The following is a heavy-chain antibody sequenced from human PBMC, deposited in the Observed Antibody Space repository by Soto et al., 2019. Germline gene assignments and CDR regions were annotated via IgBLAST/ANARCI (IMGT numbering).Heavy chain of an antibody. D-gene: IGHD3-10*01. CDR2: INAGNGNT. Sequence: GASVKVSCKASGYTFTSYAMHWVRQAPGQRLEWMGRINAGNGNTKYSQKFQGRVTITRDTSASTAYMELSSLRSEDTAVYYCARTSRPNYYGSGSLRPPYYFDYWGQGTLVTVSS. CDR1: GYTFTSYA. CDR3: ARTSRPNYYGSGSLRPPYYFDY. V-gene: IGHV1-3*01. J-gene: IGHJ4*02.